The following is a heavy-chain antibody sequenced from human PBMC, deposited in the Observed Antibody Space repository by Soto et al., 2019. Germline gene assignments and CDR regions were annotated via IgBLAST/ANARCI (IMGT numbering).Heavy chain of an antibody. V-gene: IGHV3-21*01. CDR3: ARFETSSSTMGLEN. J-gene: IGHJ4*02. Sequence: GTLRLSCAASGFTFRSYSMNWVRQAPGKGLEWVSSISGGSEYLIYADSVRGRFTVSRDNAQNLLFLQMNSLRDEDTAVYYCARFETSSSTMGLENWGQESVLTVSS. CDR2: ISGGSEYL. CDR1: GFTFRSYS. D-gene: IGHD2-2*01.